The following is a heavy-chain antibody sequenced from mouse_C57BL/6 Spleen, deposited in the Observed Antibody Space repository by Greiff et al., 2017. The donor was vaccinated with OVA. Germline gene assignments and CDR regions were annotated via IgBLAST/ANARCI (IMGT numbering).Heavy chain of an antibody. J-gene: IGHJ3*01. Sequence: EVHLVESGGGLVKPGGSLKLSCAASGFTFSDYGMHWVRQAPEKGLEWVAYISSGSSTIYYADTVKGRFTISRDNAKNTLFLQMTSLRSEDTAMYYCAGVYDGYYVPWFAYWGQGTLVTVSA. CDR1: GFTFSDYG. CDR3: AGVYDGYYVPWFAY. CDR2: ISSGSSTI. V-gene: IGHV5-17*01. D-gene: IGHD2-3*01.